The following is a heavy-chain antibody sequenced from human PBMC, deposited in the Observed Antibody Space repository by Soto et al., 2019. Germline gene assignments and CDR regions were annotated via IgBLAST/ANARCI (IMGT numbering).Heavy chain of an antibody. D-gene: IGHD2-8*01. CDR1: GGTFRTAA. CDR2: IRPVFRTP. V-gene: IGHV1-69*12. J-gene: IGHJ6*02. Sequence: QVQLEQSGAEVKKPGSSVKVSCKASGGTFRTAAISWVRQAPGQGLEWMGGIRPVFRTPDYAQKFQGRVTITADESTNTAYMELSGLRSDETAVYYCARDNDRPQLGGNYYYILDVWGQGTTITVSS. CDR3: ARDNDRPQLGGNYYYILDV.